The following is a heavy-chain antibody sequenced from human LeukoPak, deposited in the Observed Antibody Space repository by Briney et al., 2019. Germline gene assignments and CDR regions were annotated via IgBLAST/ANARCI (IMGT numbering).Heavy chain of an antibody. CDR2: INHSGST. CDR3: ARGLNYRNIRAFDY. V-gene: IGHV4-34*01. D-gene: IGHD4-11*01. CDR1: GGSFSGYY. Sequence: PSETLSLNCAVYGGSFSGYYWSWIRQPPGKGLESTGEINHSGSTNYNPSPKSRVTISVDTSKNQFSLKLSSVTAADTAVYYCARGLNYRNIRAFDYWGQGTLVTVSS. J-gene: IGHJ4*02.